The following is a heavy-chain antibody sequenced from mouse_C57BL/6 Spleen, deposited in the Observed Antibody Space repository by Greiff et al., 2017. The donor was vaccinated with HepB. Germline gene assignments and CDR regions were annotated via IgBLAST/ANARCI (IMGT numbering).Heavy chain of an antibody. J-gene: IGHJ4*01. D-gene: IGHD1-1*01. Sequence: EVQVVESGGGLVKPGGSLKLSCAASGFTFSDYGMHWVRQAPEKGLEWVAYISSGSSTIYYADTVKGRFTISRDNAKNTLFLQMTSLRSEDTAMYYCARGGFGSSWGYYAMDYWGQGTSVTVSS. V-gene: IGHV5-17*01. CDR1: GFTFSDYG. CDR3: ARGGFGSSWGYYAMDY. CDR2: ISSGSSTI.